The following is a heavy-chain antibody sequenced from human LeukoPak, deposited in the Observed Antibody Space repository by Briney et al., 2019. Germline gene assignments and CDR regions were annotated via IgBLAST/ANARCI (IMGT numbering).Heavy chain of an antibody. V-gene: IGHV1-24*01. Sequence: ASVKVSCKVSGYTLSELSMHWVRQAPGKGLEWMGGFDPEDGETIYAQKLQGRVTMTEDTSTDTVYMELSSLRSEATAVYYCATLDHYYILTGSTQAVKWGQGTLVTVSS. D-gene: IGHD3-9*01. J-gene: IGHJ4*02. CDR3: ATLDHYYILTGSTQAVK. CDR2: FDPEDGET. CDR1: GYTLSELS.